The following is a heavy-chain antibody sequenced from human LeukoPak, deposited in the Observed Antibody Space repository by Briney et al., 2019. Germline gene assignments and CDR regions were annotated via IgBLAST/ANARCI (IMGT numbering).Heavy chain of an antibody. CDR3: AREAGYSSSWDFDY. V-gene: IGHV1-2*06. D-gene: IGHD6-13*01. Sequence: GASVKVSCKASGYTFTGYYMHWVRQAPGQGLGWMGRINPNSGGTNYAQKFQGRVTMTRDTSISTAYMELSRLRSDDTAVYYCAREAGYSSSWDFDYWGQGTLVTVSS. CDR2: INPNSGGT. CDR1: GYTFTGYY. J-gene: IGHJ4*02.